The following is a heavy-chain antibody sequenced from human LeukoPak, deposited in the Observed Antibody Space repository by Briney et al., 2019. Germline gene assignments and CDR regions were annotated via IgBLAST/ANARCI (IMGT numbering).Heavy chain of an antibody. CDR3: TRDAEQWLVRSQDY. V-gene: IGHV3-49*01. Sequence: GGSLRLSCTASGFTFGDYAMSWFGQAPGKGREWVGFIRIKAYGGTTEYTASVKGRFTISRDDSKSIAYLQMNSLKTEDTAVYYCTRDAEQWLVRSQDYWGQGTLVTVSS. J-gene: IGHJ4*02. D-gene: IGHD6-19*01. CDR2: IRIKAYGGTT. CDR1: GFTFGDYA.